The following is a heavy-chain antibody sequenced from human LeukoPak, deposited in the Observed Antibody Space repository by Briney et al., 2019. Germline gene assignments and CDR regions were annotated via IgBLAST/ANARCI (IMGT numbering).Heavy chain of an antibody. V-gene: IGHV1-69*04. D-gene: IGHD6-13*01. CDR2: IIPILGIA. J-gene: IGHJ6*02. CDR3: ARDSGGGGFNAFNEYSSSWHGSPYGMDV. Sequence: GSSVKVSCKASGGTFSSYAISWVRQAPGQGLEWMGRIIPILGIANYAQKFQGRVTITADKSTSTAYMELSSLRSEDTAVYYCARDSGGGGFNAFNEYSSSWHGSPYGMDVWGQGTTVTVSS. CDR1: GGTFSSYA.